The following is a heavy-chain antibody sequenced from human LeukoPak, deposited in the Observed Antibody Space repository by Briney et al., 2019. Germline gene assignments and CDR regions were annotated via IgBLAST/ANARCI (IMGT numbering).Heavy chain of an antibody. CDR1: GDSISSGDYY. J-gene: IGHJ4*02. D-gene: IGHD5-18*01. CDR2: IYYSGTT. CDR3: ARANPYSSGVDY. Sequence: SETLSLTCTVSGDSISSGDYYWSWIRQPSGKGLEWIGYIYYSGTTFYNPSLKSRVTISVDTSKNQFSLKLSSVTAADTAVYYCARANPYSSGVDYWGQGTLVTVSS. V-gene: IGHV4-30-4*01.